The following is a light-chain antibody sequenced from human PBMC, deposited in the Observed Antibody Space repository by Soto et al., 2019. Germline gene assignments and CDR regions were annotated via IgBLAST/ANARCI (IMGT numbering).Light chain of an antibody. CDR2: GAS. V-gene: IGKV3-20*01. CDR1: QTVRSSS. J-gene: IGKJ1*01. CDR3: QQYGSSPRT. Sequence: DIGLTQSPGTLSWSPGERATLSCGASQTVRSSSLAWYQQKNGQAPRLLIFGASTRAAGFPDRFSGSGYGTDFNLTISRLETEDFAVYYCQQYGSSPRTFGQGTKVDIK.